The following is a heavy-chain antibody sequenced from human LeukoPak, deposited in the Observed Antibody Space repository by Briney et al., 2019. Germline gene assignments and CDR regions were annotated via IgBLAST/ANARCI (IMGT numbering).Heavy chain of an antibody. J-gene: IGHJ4*02. CDR1: GGPISNYQ. CDR2: IYYSGTA. V-gene: IGHV4-59*01. D-gene: IGHD4-23*01. CDR3: ARVGVDDSGNIIKYFFDY. Sequence: AETLSLTCTLSGGPISNYQWSWIRQPPGKGLEWIGNIYYSGTANYNPSLKSRVIISVDTSKNQFSLKLSPVTAADTAVYYCARVGVDDSGNIIKYFFDYWGQGTLVTVSS.